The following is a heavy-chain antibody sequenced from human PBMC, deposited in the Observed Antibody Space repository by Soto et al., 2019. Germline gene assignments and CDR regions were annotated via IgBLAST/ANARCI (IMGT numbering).Heavy chain of an antibody. D-gene: IGHD3-10*01. V-gene: IGHV3-30*03. CDR3: ARAYYFGSGTSYTLYY. CDR1: GFTFSNYG. J-gene: IGHJ1*01. CDR2: ISDDGVSK. Sequence: SLRRSWAASGFTFSNYGMHWVRQAAGKGLEWVAVISDDGVSKYYADSVQGRFTISRDNSESAVFLQMNSLRPDDTALYFCARAYYFGSGTSYTLYYWGQGTQVTVSS.